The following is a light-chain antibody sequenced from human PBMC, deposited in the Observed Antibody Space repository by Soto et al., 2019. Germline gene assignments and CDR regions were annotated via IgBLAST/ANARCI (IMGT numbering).Light chain of an antibody. Sequence: QSALTQPASVSGSPGQSITISCTGSSSDVGGHNSISWYQHHPVKAPKLILYDVKNRPSGVSDRFSGSKSGNTASLTISGLQAEDEGDYYCSSYTDSNTVVFGGGTKVTVL. CDR2: DVK. V-gene: IGLV2-14*03. CDR3: SSYTDSNTVV. J-gene: IGLJ2*01. CDR1: SSDVGGHNS.